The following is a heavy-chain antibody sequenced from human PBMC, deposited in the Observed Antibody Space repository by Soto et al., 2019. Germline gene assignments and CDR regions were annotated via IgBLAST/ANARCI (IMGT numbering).Heavy chain of an antibody. D-gene: IGHD3-22*01. V-gene: IGHV4-39*01. CDR2: MYYSGMT. CDR3: ARHGYYYDSTGYYYFV. CDR1: GGSISSTNHY. Sequence: QLQLQESGPGLVKPSETLSLACTVSGGSISSTNHYWGWIRQPPGKGLEWIGDMYYSGMTRYNPSLKSRVTISVDTSKNQFSLKLSSVTAADTAVYYCARHGYYYDSTGYYYFVWGQGTLATVSS. J-gene: IGHJ4*02.